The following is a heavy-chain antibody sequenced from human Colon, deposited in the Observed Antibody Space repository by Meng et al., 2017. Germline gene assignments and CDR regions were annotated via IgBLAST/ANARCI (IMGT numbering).Heavy chain of an antibody. CDR1: VFTFSSYA. D-gene: IGHD6-6*01. CDR2: ITGSGDNT. J-gene: IGHJ4*02. Sequence: GESLKISCAASVFTFSSYAMTWVRQAPGKGLEWVSGITGSGDNTYYADSVKGRFTISRDNSKNTVYLQMNSLRAEDTAIYYCASQRIAASGPPNDGGQGTQVTVSS. V-gene: IGHV3-23*01. CDR3: ASQRIAASGPPND.